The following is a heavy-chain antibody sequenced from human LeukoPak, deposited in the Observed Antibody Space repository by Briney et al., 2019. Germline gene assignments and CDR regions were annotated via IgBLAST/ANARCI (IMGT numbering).Heavy chain of an antibody. CDR1: GATFSSYA. CDR2: IIPIFGTA. Sequence: ASVKVSCKASGATFSSYAISWVRQAPGQGLEWMGGIIPIFGTANYAQKFQGRVTITADESTSTAYMELSSLRSEDTAVYYCARDDGSIAAAVGYYYYMDVWGKGTTVTVSS. CDR3: ARDDGSIAAAVGYYYYMDV. J-gene: IGHJ6*03. V-gene: IGHV1-69*13. D-gene: IGHD6-13*01.